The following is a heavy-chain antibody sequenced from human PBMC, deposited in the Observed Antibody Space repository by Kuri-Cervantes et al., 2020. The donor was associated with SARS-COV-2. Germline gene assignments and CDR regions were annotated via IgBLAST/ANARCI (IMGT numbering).Heavy chain of an antibody. CDR2: INPNSGGT. CDR3: ARGMVRGVIQYYYYGMDV. J-gene: IGHJ6*02. V-gene: IGHV1-2*04. CDR1: GYTFSGGYY. D-gene: IGHD3-10*01. Sequence: ASVKVSCKASGYTFSGGYYMYWVRQAPGQGLEWMGWINPNSGGTNYAQKFQGWVTMTRDTSISTAYMELSRLRSDDTAVYYCARGMVRGVIQYYYYGMDVWGQGTTVTV.